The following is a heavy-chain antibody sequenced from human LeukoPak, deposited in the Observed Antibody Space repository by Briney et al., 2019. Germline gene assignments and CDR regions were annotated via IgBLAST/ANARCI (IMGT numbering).Heavy chain of an antibody. CDR2: IRYDGSNK. D-gene: IGHD6-19*01. J-gene: IGHJ4*02. V-gene: IGHV3-30*02. CDR3: AKDQEQWLVPFDY. Sequence: PGGSLRLSCAASGFTFSSYGMHWVRQAPGKGLEWVAFIRYDGSNKYYADSVKGRFTISRDNSKNTLYLQMNSLRAEDTAVYYCAKDQEQWLVPFDYWGQGTLVTVSS. CDR1: GFTFSSYG.